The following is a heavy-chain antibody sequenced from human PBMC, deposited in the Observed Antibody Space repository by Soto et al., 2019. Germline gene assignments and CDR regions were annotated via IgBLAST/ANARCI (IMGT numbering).Heavy chain of an antibody. V-gene: IGHV3-23*01. Sequence: EVQLLESGGGLVQPGGSLRLSCAASGFIFSNYPMNWVRQAPGKGLDWVSTISNSADTYYPDSVNGRFTVSRDNSKNTLYLQMNSLRAEDTAVYYCAKASVYCSGRNCFTFDYWGQGALVTVSS. J-gene: IGHJ4*02. CDR1: GFIFSNYP. CDR2: ISNSADT. D-gene: IGHD2-15*01. CDR3: AKASVYCSGRNCFTFDY.